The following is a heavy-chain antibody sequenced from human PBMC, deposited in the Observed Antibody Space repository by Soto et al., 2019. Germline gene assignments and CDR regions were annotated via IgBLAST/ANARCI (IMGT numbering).Heavy chain of an antibody. Sequence: QVQLVQSGAEVKKPGSSVKVSCKASGGTFSSYAISWVRQAPGQGLEWMGWMNPSSGNTGYAQKFQGRVTMTRITSTNTAYMELRSLTSEDTAVYYCAKNADFFHYHMDVWGEGTTVTVSS. CDR2: MNPSSGNT. V-gene: IGHV1-8*02. J-gene: IGHJ6*03. CDR3: AKNADFFHYHMDV. CDR1: GGTFSSYA.